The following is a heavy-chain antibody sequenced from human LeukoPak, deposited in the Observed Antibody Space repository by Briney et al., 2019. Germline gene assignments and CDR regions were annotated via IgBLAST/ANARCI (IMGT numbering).Heavy chain of an antibody. CDR3: ARDSRDGYNLFDY. V-gene: IGHV4-59*01. Sequence: SETLSLTCTVSGGSISSYYWSWIRQPPGKGLEWIGYIYYSGSTNYNPSLKSRVTISVDTSRNQFSLKLSSVTAADTAVYYCARDSRDGYNLFDYWGQGTLVTVSS. CDR1: GGSISSYY. CDR2: IYYSGST. J-gene: IGHJ4*02. D-gene: IGHD5-24*01.